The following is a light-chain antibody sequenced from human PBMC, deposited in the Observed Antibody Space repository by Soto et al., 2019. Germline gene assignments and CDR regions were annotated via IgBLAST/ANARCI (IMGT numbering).Light chain of an antibody. CDR1: QDISNY. J-gene: IGKJ2*01. CDR2: DAS. V-gene: IGKV1-33*01. CDR3: QQYDNLPPFT. Sequence: DIQMTQSPSSLSASVGDRVTITCQASQDISNYLNWYQQKPGKAPKLLIYDASNLETGVPSRFIGSGSGTDFTFTISRLHPEDIATYYCQQYDNLPPFTFGPVTTLEI.